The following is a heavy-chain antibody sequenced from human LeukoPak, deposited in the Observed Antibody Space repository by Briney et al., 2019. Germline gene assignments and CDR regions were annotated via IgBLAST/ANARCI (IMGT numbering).Heavy chain of an antibody. CDR3: ARRRYCSGGSCYYFDY. J-gene: IGHJ4*02. D-gene: IGHD2-15*01. V-gene: IGHV1-2*02. CDR1: GYTFTGYY. Sequence: ASVKVSCKASGYTFTGYYMHWVRQAPGQGLEWMGWINPNSGGTNYAQKFQGRVTMTRDTSISTAYMELSRLRSDDTAVYYCARRRYCSGGSCYYFDYWGQGTLVTVPS. CDR2: INPNSGGT.